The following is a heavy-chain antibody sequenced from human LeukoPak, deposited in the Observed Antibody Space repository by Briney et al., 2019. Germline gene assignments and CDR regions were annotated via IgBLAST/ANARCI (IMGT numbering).Heavy chain of an antibody. V-gene: IGHV4-34*01. CDR2: INHSGST. CDR1: GGSFSGYY. Sequence: SETLSLTCAVYGGSFSGYYWSWIRQPPGKGLEWIGEINHSGSTNYNPSLKSRVTISVDTSKNQFSLKLSSVTAADTAVYYCARHGSPSDTMVRGHDAFDIWGQGTMVTVSS. J-gene: IGHJ3*02. CDR3: ARHGSPSDTMVRGHDAFDI. D-gene: IGHD3-10*01.